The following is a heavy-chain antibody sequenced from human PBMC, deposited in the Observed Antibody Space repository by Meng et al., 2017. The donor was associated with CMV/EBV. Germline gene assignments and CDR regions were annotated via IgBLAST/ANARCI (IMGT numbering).Heavy chain of an antibody. CDR2: ISYDGSNK. V-gene: IGHV3-30*04. Sequence: GESLKISCAASGFTFSSYAMHWVRQAPGKGLEWVAVISYDGSNKYYADSVKGRFTISRDNSKNTLYLQVNSLRAEDTAVYYCARDLGRFLEWSGALGGMDVWGQGTTVTVSS. J-gene: IGHJ6*02. D-gene: IGHD3-3*01. CDR3: ARDLGRFLEWSGALGGMDV. CDR1: GFTFSSYA.